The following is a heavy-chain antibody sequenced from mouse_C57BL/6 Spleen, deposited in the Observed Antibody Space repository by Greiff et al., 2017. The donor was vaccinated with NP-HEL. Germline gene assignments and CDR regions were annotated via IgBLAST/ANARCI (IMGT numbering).Heavy chain of an antibody. CDR1: GYTFTDYN. D-gene: IGHD1-1*01. CDR2: INPNNGGT. Sequence: VQLQQSGPELVKPGASVKMSCKASGYTFTDYNMHWVKQSHGKSLEWIGYINPNNGGTSYNQKFKGTATLTVNKSSSTAYMELRSLTSEDSAVYYCARQGTTVVDYYAMDYWGQGTSVTVSS. CDR3: ARQGTTVVDYYAMDY. V-gene: IGHV1-22*01. J-gene: IGHJ4*01.